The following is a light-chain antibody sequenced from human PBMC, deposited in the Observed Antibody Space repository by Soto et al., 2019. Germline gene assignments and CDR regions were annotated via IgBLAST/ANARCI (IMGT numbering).Light chain of an antibody. Sequence: DIQMTQAPSTLSASVGDRVTSTCRASQSISSWLAWYQQKPGKAPKLLIYDASSLESGVPSRFSGSGSGTEFTLTISSLQPDDFATYYCQHDNSYSGAFGQGTKVDIK. CDR2: DAS. CDR1: QSISSW. J-gene: IGKJ1*01. V-gene: IGKV1-5*01. CDR3: QHDNSYSGA.